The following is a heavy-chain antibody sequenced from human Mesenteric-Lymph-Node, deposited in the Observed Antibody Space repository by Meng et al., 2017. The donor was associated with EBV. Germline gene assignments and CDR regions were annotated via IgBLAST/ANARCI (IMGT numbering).Heavy chain of an antibody. Sequence: VQLLESGGDLVQPGGSLVLSCAASGFTFSRHPMIWVRQAPGKGLQWVSSISSTGGGTYYADSVKGRFTVSRDNSRNTLFLQLNSLRVDDTAVYYCAKVFDLWGQGTLVTVSS. CDR2: ISSTGGGT. CDR3: AKVFDL. J-gene: IGHJ5*02. V-gene: IGHV3-23*01. CDR1: GFTFSRHP.